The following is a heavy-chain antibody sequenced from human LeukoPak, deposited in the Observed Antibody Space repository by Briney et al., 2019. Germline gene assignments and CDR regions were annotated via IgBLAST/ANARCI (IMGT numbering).Heavy chain of an antibody. CDR1: GGSISSSSYY. CDR3: ATEDFWSGHMGY. D-gene: IGHD3-3*01. Sequence: PSETLSLTCTVSGGSISSSSYYWGWIRQPPGKGLEWIGSIYYSGSTNYNPSLKSRVTISVDTSKNQFSLKLSSVTAADTAVYYCATEDFWSGHMGYWGQGTLVTVSS. J-gene: IGHJ4*02. V-gene: IGHV4-39*07. CDR2: IYYSGST.